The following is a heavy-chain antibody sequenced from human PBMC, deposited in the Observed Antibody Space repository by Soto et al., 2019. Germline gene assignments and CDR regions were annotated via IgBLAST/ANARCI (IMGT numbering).Heavy chain of an antibody. CDR2: IYYSGST. CDR3: ARRSYDSFIDLDY. V-gene: IGHV4-39*01. J-gene: IGHJ4*02. D-gene: IGHD5-12*01. Sequence: QLQLQESGPGLVKPSETLSLTCTVSGGSISSSSYYWGWIRQPPGKGLEWIGSIYYSGSTYYNPSLKSRVTISVDTSKNQFSLKLSSVTAADTAVYYCARRSYDSFIDLDYWGQGTLVTVSS. CDR1: GGSISSSSYY.